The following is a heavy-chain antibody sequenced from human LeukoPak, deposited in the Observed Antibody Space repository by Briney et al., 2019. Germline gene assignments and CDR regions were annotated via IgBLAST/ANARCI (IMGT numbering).Heavy chain of an antibody. V-gene: IGHV3-30*14. CDR1: GFTFSSYA. D-gene: IGHD2-15*01. CDR2: ISYDGSNK. CDR3: ARWEDRIFLPQGYMDV. J-gene: IGHJ6*03. Sequence: PGRSLRLSCAASGFTFSSYAMHWVRQAPGKGLEWVAVISYDGSNKYYADSVKGRFTISRDNSKNTLYLQMNSLRAEDTAVYYCARWEDRIFLPQGYMDVWGKGTTVTVSS.